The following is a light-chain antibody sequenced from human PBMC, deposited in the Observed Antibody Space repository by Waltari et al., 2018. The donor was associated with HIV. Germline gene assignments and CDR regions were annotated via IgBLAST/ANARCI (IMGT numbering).Light chain of an antibody. J-gene: IGKJ1*01. Sequence: EIVLTQSPGTLSLSPGERATLSCRASQSVSSSYLAWYQQKPGQAPRLRIYGASSRATGIPDRFSGSGSGTDFTLTISRLEPEDFAVYYCQQYGSSPLTFGQGTNVEIK. V-gene: IGKV3-20*01. CDR2: GAS. CDR1: QSVSSSY. CDR3: QQYGSSPLT.